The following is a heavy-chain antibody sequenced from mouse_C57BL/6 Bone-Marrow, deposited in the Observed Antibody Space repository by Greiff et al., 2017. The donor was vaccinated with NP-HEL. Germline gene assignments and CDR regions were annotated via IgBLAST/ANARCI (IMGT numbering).Heavy chain of an antibody. CDR1: GFTFSDYG. CDR3: ARQITTVVALYAMDY. D-gene: IGHD1-1*01. J-gene: IGHJ4*01. Sequence: EVQLVESGGGLVQPGGSLKLSCAASGFTFSDYGMAWVRQAPRKGPEWVGFISNLAYSIYYADTVTGRFTISRENATNTLYLEMSSLMSEDTAMYYCARQITTVVALYAMDYWGQGTSVTVSS. V-gene: IGHV5-15*01. CDR2: ISNLAYSI.